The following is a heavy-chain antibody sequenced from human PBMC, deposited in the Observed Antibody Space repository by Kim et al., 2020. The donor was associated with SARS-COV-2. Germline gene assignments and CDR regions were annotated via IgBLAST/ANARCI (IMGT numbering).Heavy chain of an antibody. D-gene: IGHD3-22*01. V-gene: IGHV3-11*05. J-gene: IGHJ4*02. Sequence: GGSLRLSCAASGFSLSDYFMHWVRQAPGKGLEWISFISSSRSYIKYADSVKGRFIISRDNAENSLYLQMNVVTAEDTAKYYCAKGSDGYDSSGYYYLTLWRQGVPVTVPS. CDR1: GFSLSDYF. CDR3: AKGSDGYDSSGYYYLTL. CDR2: ISSSRSYI.